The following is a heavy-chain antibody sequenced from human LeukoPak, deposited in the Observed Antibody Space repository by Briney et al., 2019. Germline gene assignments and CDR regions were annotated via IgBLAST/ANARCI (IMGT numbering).Heavy chain of an antibody. J-gene: IGHJ6*02. CDR3: ARAGGCSSTSCYYYYGMDV. Sequence: GRSLRLSCAASGFTFSSYAMHWVRQAPGKGLEWVAVISYDGSNKYYADSVKGRFTISRDNSKNPLYLQMNSLRAEDTAVYYCARAGGCSSTSCYYYYGMDVWGQGTTVTVSS. CDR2: ISYDGSNK. CDR1: GFTFSSYA. D-gene: IGHD2-2*01. V-gene: IGHV3-30-3*01.